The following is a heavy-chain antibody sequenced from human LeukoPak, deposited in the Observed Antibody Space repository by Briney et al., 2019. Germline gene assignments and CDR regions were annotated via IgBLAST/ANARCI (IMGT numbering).Heavy chain of an antibody. D-gene: IGHD3-22*01. CDR1: GFTFSNFA. CDR3: AKTGGSYDTSDLYRPDVFDI. V-gene: IGHV3-23*01. CDR2: ISGTGGNT. Sequence: PGGSLRLSCAASGFTFSNFAMSWVRQAPGKGLEWVSAISGTGGNTFYTDSVTGRFTISRDNSKNTLYVQMNSLRAEDTAVYYCAKTGGSYDTSDLYRPDVFDIWGQGTVVTVSS. J-gene: IGHJ3*02.